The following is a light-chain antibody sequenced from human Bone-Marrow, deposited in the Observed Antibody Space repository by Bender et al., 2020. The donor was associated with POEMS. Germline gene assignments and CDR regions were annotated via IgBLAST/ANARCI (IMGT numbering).Light chain of an antibody. CDR3: QGGGTYSVR. CDR1: DLGDKY. V-gene: IGLV3-1*01. J-gene: IGLJ2*01. CDR2: QDT. Sequence: SYEVTQPPSVSVSPGQTASITCSGDDLGDKYVAWYQQKPGQSTVLVIYQDTKRPSGIPERFSGSNSGNTATLTISGTQAMDEADCYGQGGGTYSVRFRGGTKLTVL.